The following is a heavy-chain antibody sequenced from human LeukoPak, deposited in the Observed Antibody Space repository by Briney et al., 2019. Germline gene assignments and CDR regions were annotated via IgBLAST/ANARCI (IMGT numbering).Heavy chain of an antibody. J-gene: IGHJ4*02. CDR3: AKGLGYSGYDPPLDY. CDR2: ISASGSYT. D-gene: IGHD5-12*01. V-gene: IGHV3-11*05. Sequence: GGSLRLSCAASGFSFSDEYMSWIRQAPGQGPGWISYISASGSYTNYADSVKGRFTISRDNAKNSLHLQMNSLRAEDTAVYHCAKGLGYSGYDPPLDYWGQGTLVTVSS. CDR1: GFSFSDEY.